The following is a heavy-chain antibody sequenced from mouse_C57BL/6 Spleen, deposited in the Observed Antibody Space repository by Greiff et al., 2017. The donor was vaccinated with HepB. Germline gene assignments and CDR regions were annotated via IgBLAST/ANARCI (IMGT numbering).Heavy chain of an antibody. D-gene: IGHD2-4*01. CDR2: IRLKSDNYAT. CDR3: TGEGLRRAWFAY. J-gene: IGHJ3*01. Sequence: EVTLEESGGGLVQPGGSMKLSCVASGFTFSNYWMNWVRQSPEKGLEWVAQIRLKSDNYATHYAESVKGRFTISRDDSKSSVYLQMNNLRAEDTGIYYCTGEGLRRAWFAYWGQGTLVTVSA. CDR1: GFTFSNYW. V-gene: IGHV6-3*01.